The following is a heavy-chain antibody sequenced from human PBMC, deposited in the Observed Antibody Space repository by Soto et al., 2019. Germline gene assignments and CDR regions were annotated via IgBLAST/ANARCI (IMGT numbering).Heavy chain of an antibody. CDR1: GFTFSNYG. D-gene: IGHD3-22*01. CDR2: IWYDGSNK. CDR3: ARGYISGSMTLDY. J-gene: IGHJ4*02. Sequence: QVQLVESGGGVVQPGRSLRLSCAGSGFTFSNYGMHWVRQAPGKGPEWVAVIWYDGSNKYYADSVKGRFTISRDNSKNTLYLQMISLRAEDTAVYYCARGYISGSMTLDYWGQGTLVTVSS. V-gene: IGHV3-33*01.